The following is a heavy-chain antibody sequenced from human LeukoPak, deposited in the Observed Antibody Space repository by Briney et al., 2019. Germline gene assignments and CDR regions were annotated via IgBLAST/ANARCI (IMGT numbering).Heavy chain of an antibody. J-gene: IGHJ4*02. CDR1: GGSISSGGYY. V-gene: IGHV4-30-2*01. D-gene: IGHD6-19*01. Sequence: SETLSLTCTVSGGSISSGGYYWSWIRQPPGKGLEWIGYIYHSGSTYYNPSLKSRVTISVDRSKNQFSLKLSSVTAADTAVYYCARYSSGWPFDYWGQGTLVTVSS. CDR3: ARYSSGWPFDY. CDR2: IYHSGST.